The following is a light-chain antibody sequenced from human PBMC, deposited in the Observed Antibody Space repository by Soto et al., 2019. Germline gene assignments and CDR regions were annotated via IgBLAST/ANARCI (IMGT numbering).Light chain of an antibody. CDR1: QSISSY. J-gene: IGKJ1*01. V-gene: IGKV1-39*01. CDR2: AAS. CDR3: QQSYSTSWT. Sequence: DIQMTQSPSSLSASVGDRVTITCRASQSISSYLNWYQQKPGKAPKLLIYAASSLQSGVPSRFSGSGSGTDFTLTISSLQTEDFATYSCQQSYSTSWTFSQGTKVDIK.